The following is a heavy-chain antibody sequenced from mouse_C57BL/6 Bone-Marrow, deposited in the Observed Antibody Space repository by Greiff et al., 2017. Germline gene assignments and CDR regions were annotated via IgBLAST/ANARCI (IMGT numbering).Heavy chain of an antibody. CDR3: ARFYGNYPFAY. V-gene: IGHV1-54*01. CDR2: INPGSGGT. J-gene: IGHJ3*01. CDR1: GYAFTNYL. Sequence: QVQLQQSGAELVRPGTSVKVSCKASGYAFTNYLIEWVKQRPGQGLEWIGVINPGSGGTNYNEKFKGKATLTADKSSSTAYMQLSSLTSEDSAVYFCARFYGNYPFAYWGQGTLVTVSA. D-gene: IGHD2-1*01.